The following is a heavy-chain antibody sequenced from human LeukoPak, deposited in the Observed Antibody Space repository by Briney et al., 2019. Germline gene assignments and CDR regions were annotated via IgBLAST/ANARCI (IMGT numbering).Heavy chain of an antibody. D-gene: IGHD6-19*01. J-gene: IGHJ4*02. CDR3: ARETGSPGAVAGLFDY. Sequence: SETLSLTCTVSGGSISGYYWSWIRQPPGRGLEWIGFFYYSGGSNYNPSLKSRVTMSVDTSRNQFSLRLTSVTAADTAVYYCARETGSPGAVAGLFDYWGQGTLVTVSS. V-gene: IGHV4-59*01. CDR2: FYYSGGS. CDR1: GGSISGYY.